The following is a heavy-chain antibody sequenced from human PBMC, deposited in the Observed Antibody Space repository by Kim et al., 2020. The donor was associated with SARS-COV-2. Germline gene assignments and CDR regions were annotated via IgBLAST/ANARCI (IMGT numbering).Heavy chain of an antibody. CDR1: GGTFSSYA. CDR2: IIPILGIA. V-gene: IGHV1-69*04. Sequence: SVKVSCKASGGTFSSYAISWVRQAPGQGLEWMGRIIPILGIANYAQKFQGRVTITADKSTSTAYMELSSLRSEDTAVYYCARDYYYDSSGYYYDAFDIWGQGTMVTVSS. J-gene: IGHJ3*02. D-gene: IGHD3-22*01. CDR3: ARDYYYDSSGYYYDAFDI.